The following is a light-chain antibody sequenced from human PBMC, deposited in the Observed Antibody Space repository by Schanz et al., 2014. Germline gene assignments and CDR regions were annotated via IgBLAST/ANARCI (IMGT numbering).Light chain of an antibody. V-gene: IGLV1-44*01. Sequence: QSVLTQPPSASGTPGQTVTISCSGSSSDIGRNYVFWFQQLPGRAPKLLMYNNNQRPSGVPDRLSGSKSGTSASLAISDLQSEDEADYYCAAWDDSLNGYVVFGGGTKLTVL. J-gene: IGLJ2*01. CDR2: NNN. CDR3: AAWDDSLNGYVV. CDR1: SSDIGRNY.